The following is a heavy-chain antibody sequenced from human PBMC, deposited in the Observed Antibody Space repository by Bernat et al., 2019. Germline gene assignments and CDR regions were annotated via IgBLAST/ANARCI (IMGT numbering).Heavy chain of an antibody. V-gene: IGHV1-18*01. CDR3: ARDTLIGTHDYGAGSYYYWFDP. CDR1: NYTFTSYG. D-gene: IGHD3-10*01. Sequence: FMLSNYTFTSYGISWVRQAPGQGLEWMGWISAYNGNTNYAQKLQGRVTMTTDTSTSTAYMELRSLRSDDTAVYYCARDTLIGTHDYGAGSYYYWFDPWG. J-gene: IGHJ5*02. CDR2: ISAYNGNT.